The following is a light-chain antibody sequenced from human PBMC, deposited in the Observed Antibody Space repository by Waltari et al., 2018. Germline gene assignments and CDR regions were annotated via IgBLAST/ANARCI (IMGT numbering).Light chain of an antibody. CDR3: ATWDDSLNGL. J-gene: IGLJ2*01. Sequence: QSVLTQPPSVSVTPGQRVSFSCSGSSSNIGSKSVNWYQQVPGTAPQLPIYSNNQRPLGGPDPFSCSKFCNSASPAISGLQSEDEAYYYCATWDDSLNGLFGGGTRLTVL. CDR2: SNN. CDR1: SSNIGSKS. V-gene: IGLV1-44*01.